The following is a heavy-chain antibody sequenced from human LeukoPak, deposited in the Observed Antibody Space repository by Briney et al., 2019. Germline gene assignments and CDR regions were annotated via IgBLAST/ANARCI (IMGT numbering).Heavy chain of an antibody. J-gene: IGHJ4*02. CDR1: GFTFSSFA. Sequence: GGSLRLSCAASGFTFSSFAMSWVRQAPGKGLEWVSAINNSGGKTNYADSVKGRFTISRDNAKNSLYLQMNSLRAEDTAVYYCARDSRYGYSNDYWGQGTLVTVSS. CDR2: INNSGGKT. D-gene: IGHD5-18*01. V-gene: IGHV3-21*01. CDR3: ARDSRYGYSNDY.